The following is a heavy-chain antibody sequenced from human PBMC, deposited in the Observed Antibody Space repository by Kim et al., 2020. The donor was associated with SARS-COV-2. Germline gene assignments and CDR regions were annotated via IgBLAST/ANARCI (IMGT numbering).Heavy chain of an antibody. CDR3: ASGEHIVVVTATLGAFD. V-gene: IGHV3-30*04. Sequence: GGSLRLSCAASGFTFSSYAMHWVRQAPGKGLEWVAVISYDGSNKYYADSVKGRFTISRDNSKNTLYLQMNSLRAEDTAVYYCASGEHIVVVTATLGAFD. CDR2: ISYDGSNK. J-gene: IGHJ3*02. CDR1: GFTFSSYA. D-gene: IGHD2-21*02.